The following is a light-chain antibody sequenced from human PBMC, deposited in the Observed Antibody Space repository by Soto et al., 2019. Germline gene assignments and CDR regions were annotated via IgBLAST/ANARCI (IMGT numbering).Light chain of an antibody. CDR3: QQYGSSL. CDR1: QSVSSSY. J-gene: IGKJ5*01. CDR2: GAS. V-gene: IGKV3-20*01. Sequence: ESGLTQSPGTLSLPPGERATLYCRASQSVSSSYLAWYQQKPGQAPRLLIYGASSRATGIPDRFSGSGSGTDFTLTISRLEPEDFAVYYCQQYGSSLFCQGTRLEIK.